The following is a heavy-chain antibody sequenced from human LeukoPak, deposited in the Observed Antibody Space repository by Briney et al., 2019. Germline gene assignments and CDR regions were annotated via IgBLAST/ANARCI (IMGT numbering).Heavy chain of an antibody. V-gene: IGHV4-61*02. J-gene: IGHJ4*02. D-gene: IGHD7-27*01. Sequence: SETLSLTCTVSGVSISSGSYYWSWIRQPAGKGLEWIGRIYTSGSTNYNPSLKSRVTISVDTSKNQFSLKLSSVTAADTAVYYCAREEAVALGPFDYWGQGTLVTVSS. CDR3: AREEAVALGPFDY. CDR2: IYTSGST. CDR1: GVSISSGSYY.